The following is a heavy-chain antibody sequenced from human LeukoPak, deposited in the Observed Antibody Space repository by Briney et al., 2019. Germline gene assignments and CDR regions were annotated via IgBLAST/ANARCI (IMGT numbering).Heavy chain of an antibody. J-gene: IGHJ4*02. Sequence: SETLSLTCTVSGVSISSSSHNWGWIRQPPGKGLEWIGSIYYSGSTYYNPSLTSRVTISVDTSKNQFSLKLSSVTAAETAVYYCARHGTSAWRYYFDDWGQGTLVTVSS. V-gene: IGHV4-39*01. CDR2: IYYSGST. CDR3: ARHGTSAWRYYFDD. CDR1: GVSISSSSHN. D-gene: IGHD2-2*01.